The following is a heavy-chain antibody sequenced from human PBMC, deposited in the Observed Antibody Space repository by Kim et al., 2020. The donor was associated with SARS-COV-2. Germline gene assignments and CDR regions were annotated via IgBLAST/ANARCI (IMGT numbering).Heavy chain of an antibody. CDR1: GYTLTELS. CDR2: FDPEDGET. Sequence: ASVKVSCKVSGYTLTELSMHWVRQAPGKGLEWMGGFDPEDGETIYAQKFQGRVTMTEDTSTDTAYMELSSLRSEDTAVYYCATDRRVDLWSGYPRDYWGQGTLVTVSS. J-gene: IGHJ4*02. D-gene: IGHD3-3*01. CDR3: ATDRRVDLWSGYPRDY. V-gene: IGHV1-24*01.